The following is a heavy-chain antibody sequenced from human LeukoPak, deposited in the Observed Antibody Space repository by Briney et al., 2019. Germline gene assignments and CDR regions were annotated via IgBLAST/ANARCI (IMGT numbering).Heavy chain of an antibody. J-gene: IGHJ4*02. CDR2: INTNTGNP. CDR1: GYTFTSYA. CDR3: ARALYYYDSSGYSEYYFDY. D-gene: IGHD3-22*01. Sequence: GASVKVSCKASGYTFTSYAMNWVRQAPGQGLEWMGWINTNTGNPTYAQGFTGRFVFSLDTSVSTAYLQISSLKAEDTAVYYCARALYYYDSSGYSEYYFDYWGQGTLVTVSS. V-gene: IGHV7-4-1*02.